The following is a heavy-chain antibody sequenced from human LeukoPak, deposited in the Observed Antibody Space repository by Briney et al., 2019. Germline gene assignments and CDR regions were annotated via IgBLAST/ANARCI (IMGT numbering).Heavy chain of an antibody. V-gene: IGHV3-33*06. CDR2: IWYDGSNK. Sequence: PGGSLRLPCAASGFTFSSYGMHWVRQAPGKGLEWVAVIWYDGSNKYYADSVKGRFTISRDNSKNTLYLQMNSLRAEDTAVYYCAKVHNSGSFPELDYWGQGTLVTVSS. CDR3: AKVHNSGSFPELDY. J-gene: IGHJ4*02. CDR1: GFTFSSYG. D-gene: IGHD1-26*01.